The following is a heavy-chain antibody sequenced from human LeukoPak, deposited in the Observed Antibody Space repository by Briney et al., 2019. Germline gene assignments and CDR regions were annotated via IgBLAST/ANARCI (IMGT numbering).Heavy chain of an antibody. D-gene: IGHD3-10*01. V-gene: IGHV1-2*02. CDR1: GYTFTGYY. J-gene: IGHJ4*02. CDR3: ARAPMVRGVIIAGTIDY. Sequence: SVKVSCKASGYTFTGYYMHWVRQAPGPALEWMGWINPNSGGTNYAQKFQGRVTMTRDTSISTAYMELSRLRSEDTAVYYCARAPMVRGVIIAGTIDYWGQGTLVIVSS. CDR2: INPNSGGT.